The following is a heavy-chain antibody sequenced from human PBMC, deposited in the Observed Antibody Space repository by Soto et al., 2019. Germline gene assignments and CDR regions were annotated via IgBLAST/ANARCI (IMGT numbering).Heavy chain of an antibody. CDR3: ARVVKRATVTTIYYHYYYYMDV. CDR2: IYYSGST. J-gene: IGHJ6*03. CDR1: GGSISSYY. Sequence: SETLSLTCTVSGGSISSYYWSWIRQPPGKGLEWIGYIYYSGSTNYNPSLKSRGTISVETSKNQFSRKLSSVTAADTAVYYCARVVKRATVTTIYYHYYYYMDVWGKGTTVTVSS. D-gene: IGHD4-17*01. V-gene: IGHV4-59*01.